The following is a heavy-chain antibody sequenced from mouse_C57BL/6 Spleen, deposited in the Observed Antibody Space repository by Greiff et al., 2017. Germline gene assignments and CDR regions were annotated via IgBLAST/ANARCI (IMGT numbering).Heavy chain of an antibody. CDR3: AREFITTVVATEYFDV. CDR1: GYAFSSSW. D-gene: IGHD1-1*01. J-gene: IGHJ1*03. Sequence: LQESGPELVKPGASVKISCKASGYAFSSSWMNWVKQRPGKGLEWIGRIYPGDGDTNYNGKFKGKATLTADKSSSTAYMQLSSLTSEDSAVYFCAREFITTVVATEYFDVWGTGTTVTVSS. V-gene: IGHV1-82*01. CDR2: IYPGDGDT.